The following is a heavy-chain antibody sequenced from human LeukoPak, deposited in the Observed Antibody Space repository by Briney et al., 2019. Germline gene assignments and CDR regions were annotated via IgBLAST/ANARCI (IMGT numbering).Heavy chain of an antibody. CDR1: GFTFDDYA. CDR3: AKDMTSTDGVGGYYDY. V-gene: IGHV3-9*01. D-gene: IGHD3-22*01. Sequence: GWSLRLSCAASGFTFDDYAMHWVRQAPGKGVERGSGISWNSGSIGYADSVKGGFTISRDNAKNSLYLQMNSLRAEDTALYYCAKDMTSTDGVGGYYDYWGQGTLVTVSS. J-gene: IGHJ4*02. CDR2: ISWNSGSI.